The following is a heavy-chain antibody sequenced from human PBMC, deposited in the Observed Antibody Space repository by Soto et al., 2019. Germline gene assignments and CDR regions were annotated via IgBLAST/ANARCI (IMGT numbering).Heavy chain of an antibody. D-gene: IGHD2-2*01. CDR2: ISGSGITI. Sequence: QVQLVESGGGLVKPGGSLRLSCAASGFTFSDYYMSWIRQAPGKGLEWVSYISGSGITIYYADSVKGRFTISRDNAKNSLYLQMNSLRADDTAVYYCARDRLVPTGNHRFEPWGQGTLVTVSS. CDR3: ARDRLVPTGNHRFEP. J-gene: IGHJ5*02. CDR1: GFTFSDYY. V-gene: IGHV3-11*01.